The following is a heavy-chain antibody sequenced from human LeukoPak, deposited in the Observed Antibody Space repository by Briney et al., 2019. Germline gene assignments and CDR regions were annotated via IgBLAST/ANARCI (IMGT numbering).Heavy chain of an antibody. CDR2: INPNSGAT. Sequence: ASVKVSCKASGYTFTNYYLHWVRQAPGQGLEWMGWINPNSGATNYQQNFQGRVTMTRGTSITTAYMELSSLRSDDAAVYYCARWVAGQYYFDYWGQGTLVTVSS. CDR1: GYTFTNYY. CDR3: ARWVAGQYYFDY. D-gene: IGHD6-19*01. J-gene: IGHJ4*02. V-gene: IGHV1-2*02.